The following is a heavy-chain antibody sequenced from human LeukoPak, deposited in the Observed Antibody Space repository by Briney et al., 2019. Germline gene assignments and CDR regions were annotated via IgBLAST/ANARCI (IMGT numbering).Heavy chain of an antibody. Sequence: ASVKVSCKASGGTFSSYAISWVRQAPGQGLEWMGRIIPIFGTANYAQKFQGRVTITTDESTSTAYMELSSLRSEETAVYYCARGVAVAGNAPYYYYYYMDVWGKGTTVTVSS. CDR1: GGTFSSYA. CDR2: IIPIFGTA. J-gene: IGHJ6*03. V-gene: IGHV1-69*05. D-gene: IGHD6-19*01. CDR3: ARGVAVAGNAPYYYYYYMDV.